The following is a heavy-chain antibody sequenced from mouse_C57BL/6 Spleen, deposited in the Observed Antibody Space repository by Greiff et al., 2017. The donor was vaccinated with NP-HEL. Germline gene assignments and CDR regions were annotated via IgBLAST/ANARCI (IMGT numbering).Heavy chain of an antibody. CDR1: GFTFSSYG. CDR3: ARHMPGGNAPYYAMDY. CDR2: ISSGGSYT. J-gene: IGHJ4*01. D-gene: IGHD2-1*01. Sequence: EVNVVESGGDLVKPGGSLKLSCAASGFTFSSYGMSWVRQTPDKRLEWVATISSGGSYTYYPDSVKGRFTISRDNAKNTLYLQMSSLKSEDTAMYYCARHMPGGNAPYYAMDYWGQGTSVTVSS. V-gene: IGHV5-6*01.